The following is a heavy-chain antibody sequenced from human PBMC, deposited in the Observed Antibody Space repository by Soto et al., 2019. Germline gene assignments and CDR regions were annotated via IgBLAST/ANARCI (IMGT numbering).Heavy chain of an antibody. V-gene: IGHV3-30*18. CDR3: AKDRGAFDI. CDR1: GFTFSSYG. CDR2: ISYDGSNK. J-gene: IGHJ3*02. Sequence: LRLSCAASGFTFSSYGMHWVRQAPGKGLEWVAVISYDGSNKYYADSVKGRFTISRDNSKNTLYLQMNSLRAEDTAVYYCAKDRGAFDIWGQGTMVTVSS.